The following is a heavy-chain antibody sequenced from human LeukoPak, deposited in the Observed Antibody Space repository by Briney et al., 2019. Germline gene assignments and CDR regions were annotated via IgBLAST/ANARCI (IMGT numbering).Heavy chain of an antibody. CDR1: GSTFSVYS. CDR2: ITASSRTK. CDR3: ARDITMVRTYYYNGMDV. V-gene: IGHV3-48*01. Sequence: PGGSLRLSCAASGSTFSVYSMNWVRQAPGKGLEWVSYITASSRTKYYADSVKGRFSVSRDNAKNSLFLQMNSLRAEDTAVYYCARDITMVRTYYYNGMDVWGQGTTVTVSS. D-gene: IGHD3-10*01. J-gene: IGHJ6*02.